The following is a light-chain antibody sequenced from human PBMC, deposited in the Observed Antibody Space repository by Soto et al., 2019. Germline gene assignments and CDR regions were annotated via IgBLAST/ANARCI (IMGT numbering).Light chain of an antibody. CDR1: TSDVGAYNY. J-gene: IGLJ1*01. V-gene: IGLV2-14*01. CDR3: SSYSSNSLYV. Sequence: QSALTQPASVSVSPGQSITISCTGTTSDVGAYNYVSWYQHHPGKAPKLLIFEVSSRPSGISYRFFGSKSGNTASLTISGLQAEDEADYYCSSYSSNSLYVFGSGTKLTFL. CDR2: EVS.